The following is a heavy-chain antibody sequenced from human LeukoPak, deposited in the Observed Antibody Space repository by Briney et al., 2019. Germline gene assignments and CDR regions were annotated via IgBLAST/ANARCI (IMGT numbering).Heavy chain of an antibody. CDR2: IYSGGST. CDR1: GFTVSSNY. D-gene: IGHD3-22*01. CDR3: ARDYSYDSSGYTLEY. Sequence: GGSLRLSCAASGFTVSSNYMSWVRQAPGKGLEWVSVIYSGGSTYYADSVKGRFTISRDNSKNTLYLQMNSLRAEDTAVYYCARDYSYDSSGYTLEYWGQGTLVTVSS. J-gene: IGHJ4*02. V-gene: IGHV3-66*01.